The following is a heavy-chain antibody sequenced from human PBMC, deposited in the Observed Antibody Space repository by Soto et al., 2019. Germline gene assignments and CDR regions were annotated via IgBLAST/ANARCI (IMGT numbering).Heavy chain of an antibody. CDR2: TYYRSKWYS. V-gene: IGHV6-1*01. CDR3: ARELPYYDSSDSYFNY. D-gene: IGHD3-22*01. Sequence: SQPLSLTCAISGDSVSGNSAAWNWIRQSPSRGLEWLGRTYYRSKWYSDYAVSVKSRITVTPDTSKIQFSLHLNSVTPEDTAVYYCARELPYYDSSDSYFNYWGQGTLVTVSS. J-gene: IGHJ4*02. CDR1: GDSVSGNSAA.